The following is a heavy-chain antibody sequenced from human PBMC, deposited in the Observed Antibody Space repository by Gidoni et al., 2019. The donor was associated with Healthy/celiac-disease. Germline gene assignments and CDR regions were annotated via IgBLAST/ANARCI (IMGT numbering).Heavy chain of an antibody. CDR2: MNPNSGNT. Sequence: QVQLVQSGAEVKKPGASVKVSCKASGYTFTSYDINWVRQATGQGLEWMGLMNPNSGNTGYGKKFQGRVTMTRNTSISTAYMEVSSLRSEETAVYYCARVEANYDFWSGPPNYYFDYWGQGTLVTGSS. CDR1: GYTFTSYD. J-gene: IGHJ4*02. CDR3: ARVEANYDFWSGPPNYYFDY. D-gene: IGHD3-3*01. V-gene: IGHV1-8*01.